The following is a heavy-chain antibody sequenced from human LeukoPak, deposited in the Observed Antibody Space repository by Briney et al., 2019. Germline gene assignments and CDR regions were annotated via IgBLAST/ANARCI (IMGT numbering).Heavy chain of an antibody. D-gene: IGHD2-2*01. V-gene: IGHV1-8*03. CDR3: ARGRSAMRMGV. CDR1: GYTFSNYD. Sequence: ASVKVSCKASGYTFSNYDINWVRQATGQGLEWMGWMNPSSGSTAYAQKFQGRVTITRNTSISTAYMELSTLRFEDTAVYYCARGRSAMRMGVWGKGTTVTVSS. J-gene: IGHJ6*04. CDR2: MNPSSGST.